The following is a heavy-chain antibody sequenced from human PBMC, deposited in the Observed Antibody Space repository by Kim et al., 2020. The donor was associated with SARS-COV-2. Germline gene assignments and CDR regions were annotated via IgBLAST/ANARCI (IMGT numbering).Heavy chain of an antibody. CDR2: IDTAGDT. D-gene: IGHD5-12*01. Sequence: GGSLRLSCAASGFTFSSYDMHWVRQATGKGLEWVSAIDTAGDTYHPVSVKGRFTISRENTKNSLYLQMNSLRAGDTAVYYCSRGGVANLDHYYYYGTDV. J-gene: IGHJ6*01. CDR1: GFTFSSYD. V-gene: IGHV3-13*04. CDR3: SRGGVANLDHYYYYGTDV.